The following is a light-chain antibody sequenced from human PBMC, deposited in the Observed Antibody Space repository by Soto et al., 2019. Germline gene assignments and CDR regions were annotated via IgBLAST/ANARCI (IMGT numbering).Light chain of an antibody. CDR3: CSYAGDSAWV. CDR1: SSNVGRYNF. Sequence: QSALTQPASVSGSPGQSITISCTGTSSNVGRYNFVSWYQQHPGKAPKLMIYDGSKRPSGVSNRFSGSKSGNTASLTISGLEAEDEADYYCCSYAGDSAWVFGGGTKVTVL. V-gene: IGLV2-23*01. CDR2: DGS. J-gene: IGLJ3*02.